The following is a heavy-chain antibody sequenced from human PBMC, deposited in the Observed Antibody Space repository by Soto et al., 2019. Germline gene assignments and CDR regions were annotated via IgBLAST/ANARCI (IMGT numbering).Heavy chain of an antibody. V-gene: IGHV4-34*01. Sequence: SETLSLTCVVSGGSLSDYFWSWTRQPPGMALEWIGEINHLGSINYNPSLESRVTMSVDTSKNQFSLTLNSVTAADTATYYCARGGISHWAYFYYMDVWDRGTTVTVSS. CDR1: GGSLSDYF. CDR2: INHLGSI. J-gene: IGHJ6*03. CDR3: ARGGISHWAYFYYMDV. D-gene: IGHD2-21*01.